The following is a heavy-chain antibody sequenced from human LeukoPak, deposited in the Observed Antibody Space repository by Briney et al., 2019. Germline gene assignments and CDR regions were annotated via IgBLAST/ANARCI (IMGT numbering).Heavy chain of an antibody. CDR3: ARDGSIVVVPAATFDY. CDR2: IWYDGSNK. Sequence: GGSMRLSRAASGFTFSSYGMHWVRQAPGKGLEWVAVIWYDGSNKYYADSVKGRFTISRDNSKNSLSLQMNSLRAEDTAVYYCARDGSIVVVPAATFDYWGQGTLVTVSS. V-gene: IGHV3-33*01. D-gene: IGHD2-2*01. CDR1: GFTFSSYG. J-gene: IGHJ4*02.